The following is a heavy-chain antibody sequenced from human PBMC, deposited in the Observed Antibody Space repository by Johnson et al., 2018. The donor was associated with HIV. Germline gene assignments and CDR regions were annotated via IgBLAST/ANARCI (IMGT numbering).Heavy chain of an antibody. V-gene: IGHV3-13*01. Sequence: VQLVESGGGLVQPGGSLRLSCAASGFTFSSYDMHWVRQATGKGLEWVSAIGTAGDTYYPGSVKGRFTISRENAKNTVYLQMNSLRAEDTALYYCAKDMRYNWGSPFDIWGHGTMVTVSS. CDR2: IGTAGDT. D-gene: IGHD1-20*01. J-gene: IGHJ3*02. CDR3: AKDMRYNWGSPFDI. CDR1: GFTFSSYD.